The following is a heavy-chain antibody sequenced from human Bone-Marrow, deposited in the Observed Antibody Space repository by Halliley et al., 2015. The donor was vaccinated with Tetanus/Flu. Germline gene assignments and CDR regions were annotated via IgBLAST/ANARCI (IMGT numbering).Heavy chain of an antibody. D-gene: IGHD2-21*01. J-gene: IGHJ4*02. CDR3: ARGRMSYPDCLDY. Sequence: SLRLSCAASEFTFSSYSMNWVRQAPGKGLEWLSSISSSSTYISYADSVKGRFTISRDNAKNSVYLQMNSLRAEDTAVYYCARGRMSYPDCLDYWGQGTLVTVSS. CDR1: EFTFSSYS. CDR2: ISSSSTYI. V-gene: IGHV3-21*01.